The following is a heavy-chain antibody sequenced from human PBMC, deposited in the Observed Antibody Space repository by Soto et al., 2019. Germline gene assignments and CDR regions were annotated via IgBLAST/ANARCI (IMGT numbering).Heavy chain of an antibody. D-gene: IGHD3-22*01. Sequence: GGSLRLSCAASGFTFSDYYMSWIRQAPGKGLEWVSYISSSSSTIYYADSVKGRFTISRDNAKNSLYLQMNSLRAEDTAVYYCARDDYYDSSGYPSPAFQHWGQGTLVTVSS. V-gene: IGHV3-11*04. J-gene: IGHJ1*01. CDR2: ISSSSSTI. CDR1: GFTFSDYY. CDR3: ARDDYYDSSGYPSPAFQH.